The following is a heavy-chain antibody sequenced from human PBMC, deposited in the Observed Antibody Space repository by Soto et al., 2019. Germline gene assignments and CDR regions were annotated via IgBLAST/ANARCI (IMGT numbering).Heavy chain of an antibody. CDR2: IYYSGST. J-gene: IGHJ4*02. D-gene: IGHD3-22*01. CDR3: ARDETYYYDSSGMAVY. Sequence: SETLSLTCTVSGVSISSGGYYWSWIRQHPGKGLEWIGYIYYSGSTYYNPSLKSRVTISVDTSKNQFSLKLSSVTAADTAVYYCARDETYYYDSSGMAVYWGQGTLVTVSS. CDR1: GVSISSGGYY. V-gene: IGHV4-31*03.